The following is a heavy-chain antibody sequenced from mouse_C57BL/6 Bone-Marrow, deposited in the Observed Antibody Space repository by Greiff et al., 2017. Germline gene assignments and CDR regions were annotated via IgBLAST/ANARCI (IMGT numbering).Heavy chain of an antibody. CDR2: IHPNSGST. J-gene: IGHJ3*01. D-gene: IGHD1-1*01. Sequence: QVQLQQPGAELVKPGASVKLSCKASGYTFTSYWMHWVKPRPGQGLEWIGMIHPNSGSTNYNEKFKSKATLTVDKSSSTAYMQLSSLTSEDSAVYYCARRDDGSSSWFAYWGEGTLVSVSA. V-gene: IGHV1-64*01. CDR3: ARRDDGSSSWFAY. CDR1: GYTFTSYW.